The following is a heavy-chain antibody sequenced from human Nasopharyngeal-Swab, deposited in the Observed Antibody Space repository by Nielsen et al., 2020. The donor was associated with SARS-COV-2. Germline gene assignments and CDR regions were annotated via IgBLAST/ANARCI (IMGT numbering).Heavy chain of an antibody. CDR2: ISSSSGTV. D-gene: IGHD3-16*02. Sequence: GSLRLSCAASGFSFATSSMNWVRQAPGKGPEWLSYISSSSGTVYYANSVKGRFTISRDNAKNSLFLQMNSLRDEDTAVYYCARDVSSYNNWFDPWGQGTLVTVSS. J-gene: IGHJ5*02. CDR1: GFSFATSS. V-gene: IGHV3-48*02. CDR3: ARDVSSYNNWFDP.